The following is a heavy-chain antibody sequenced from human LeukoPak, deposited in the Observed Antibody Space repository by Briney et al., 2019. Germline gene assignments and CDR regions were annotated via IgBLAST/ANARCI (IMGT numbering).Heavy chain of an antibody. V-gene: IGHV1-69*13. CDR2: IIPIFGTA. Sequence: ASVKVSCKASGGTFSSYAISWVRQAPGQGLEWMGGIIPIFGTANYAQKFQGRVTITADESTSTAYMELSSLRSEDTAVYYCARGGRHYDFWSGYYYYYYMDVWGKGTTVTVSS. J-gene: IGHJ6*03. CDR1: GGTFSSYA. CDR3: ARGGRHYDFWSGYYYYYYMDV. D-gene: IGHD3-3*01.